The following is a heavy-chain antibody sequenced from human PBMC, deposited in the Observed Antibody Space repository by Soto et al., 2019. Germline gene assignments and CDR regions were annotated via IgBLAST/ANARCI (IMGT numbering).Heavy chain of an antibody. CDR1: GFTVSSNY. CDR3: ARGPYGSGSLYNGDY. J-gene: IGHJ4*02. D-gene: IGHD3-10*01. V-gene: IGHV3-66*01. Sequence: EVQLVESGGGLVQPGGSLRLSCAAAGFTVSSNYISCVRQAPGKGLEWVPVIDSGGSTYYADSVRGRFTISRDSSRKTVYLQMGSLRAEDTAVYYCARGPYGSGSLYNGDYWGQGTLVTVSS. CDR2: IDSGGST.